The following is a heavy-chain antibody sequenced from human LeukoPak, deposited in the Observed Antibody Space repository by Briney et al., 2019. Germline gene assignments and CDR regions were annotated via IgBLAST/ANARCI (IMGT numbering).Heavy chain of an antibody. CDR2: INPSDGST. CDR1: GYTFTFFY. Sequence: ASVKASCKASGYTFTFFYIHGVRQAPGQGLEWMGIINPSDGSTSYAQKFQGRVTMTRDMSTSTVYMELSSLRSEDTAVYYCAREETVGYCSGGSCPAQAFDIWGQGTMVTVSS. CDR3: AREETVGYCSGGSCPAQAFDI. J-gene: IGHJ3*02. D-gene: IGHD2-15*01. V-gene: IGHV1-46*01.